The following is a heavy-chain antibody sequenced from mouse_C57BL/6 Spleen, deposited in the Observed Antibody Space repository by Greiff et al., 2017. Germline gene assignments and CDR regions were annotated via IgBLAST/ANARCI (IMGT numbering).Heavy chain of an antibody. V-gene: IGHV1-80*01. J-gene: IGHJ4*01. Sequence: LVESGAELVKPGASVKISCKASGYAFSSYWMNWVKQRPGKGLEWIGQIYPGDGDTNYNGKFKGKATLTADKSSSPAYMQLSSLTSEDSAVDFCARGEGYGNYYAMDYWGQGTSVTVSS. CDR3: ARGEGYGNYYAMDY. D-gene: IGHD2-1*01. CDR1: GYAFSSYW. CDR2: IYPGDGDT.